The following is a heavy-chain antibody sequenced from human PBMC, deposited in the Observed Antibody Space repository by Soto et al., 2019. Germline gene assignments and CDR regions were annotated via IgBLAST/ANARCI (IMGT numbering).Heavy chain of an antibody. D-gene: IGHD6-19*01. V-gene: IGHV1-69*01. CDR3: ARNKVSGTFYFDY. J-gene: IGHJ4*02. Sequence: QVQLVQSGAEVKKPGSSVKVSCKASGGTFSSYAISWVRQAPGQGLEWMGGSIPIFGTANYAQKFQGRVTITADESTSTAYMELSSLRSGDTAIYYCARNKVSGTFYFDYWGQGTLVTVSS. CDR1: GGTFSSYA. CDR2: SIPIFGTA.